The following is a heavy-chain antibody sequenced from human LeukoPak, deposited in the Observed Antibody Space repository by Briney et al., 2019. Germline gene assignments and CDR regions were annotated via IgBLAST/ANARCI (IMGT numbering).Heavy chain of an antibody. CDR1: GGSISSYY. Sequence: PSETLSLTCTVSGGSISSYYWSWIRQPPGKGLEWIGYIYYSGSTNYNPSLKSRVTISVDTSKNQFSLKLSSVTAADTAVYYCASGGARRAWYHGMDVWGQGTTVTVSS. CDR3: ASGGARRAWYHGMDV. J-gene: IGHJ6*02. D-gene: IGHD3-10*01. CDR2: IYYSGST. V-gene: IGHV4-59*01.